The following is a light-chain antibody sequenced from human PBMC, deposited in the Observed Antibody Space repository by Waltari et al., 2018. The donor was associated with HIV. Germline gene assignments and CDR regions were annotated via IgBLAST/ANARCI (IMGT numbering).Light chain of an antibody. CDR3: QQYGTSVT. CDR2: DTY. Sequence: EIVLTQSPGTLSLSSGERVTLSCRASQSVAGNHLAWYQQRTGQAPRLLIDDTYRRATGIPYRFSGSGSGTDFTLTIGSLEPEDFAVYYCQQYGTSVTFGQGTRLESK. J-gene: IGKJ5*01. CDR1: QSVAGNH. V-gene: IGKV3-20*01.